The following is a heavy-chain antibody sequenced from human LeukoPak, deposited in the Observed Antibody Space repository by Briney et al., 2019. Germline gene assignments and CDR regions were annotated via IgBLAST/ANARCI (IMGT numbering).Heavy chain of an antibody. Sequence: SVKVSCKASGGTFSSYAISWVRQAPGQGLEWMGGIIPIFGTANYAQKFQGRVTITADESTSTAYMELGSLRSEDTAVYYCARSLHPSNYYPYYYYMDVWGKGTTVTVSS. CDR1: GGTFSSYA. J-gene: IGHJ6*03. CDR2: IIPIFGTA. D-gene: IGHD3-10*01. V-gene: IGHV1-69*13. CDR3: ARSLHPSNYYPYYYYMDV.